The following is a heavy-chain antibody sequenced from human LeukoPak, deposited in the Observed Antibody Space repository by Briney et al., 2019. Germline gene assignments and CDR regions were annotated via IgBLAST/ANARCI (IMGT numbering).Heavy chain of an antibody. V-gene: IGHV3-21*01. CDR3: ARASKVLKVGGDY. CDR2: ISSSSSYI. Sequence: GGSLRLSCAASGFTFSSYSMNWVRQAPGKGLEWVSSISSSSSYIYYADSVKGRFTISRDNAKNSLYLQMNSLRAEDTAVYYCARASKVLKVGGDYWGQGTLVTVSS. J-gene: IGHJ4*02. CDR1: GFTFSSYS. D-gene: IGHD3-10*01.